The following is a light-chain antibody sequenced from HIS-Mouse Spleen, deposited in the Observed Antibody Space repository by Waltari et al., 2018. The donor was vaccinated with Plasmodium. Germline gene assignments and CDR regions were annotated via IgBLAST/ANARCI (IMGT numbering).Light chain of an antibody. CDR3: QQRSNWPRVLT. J-gene: IGKJ4*01. V-gene: IGKV3-11*01. CDR2: DAS. CDR1: QSVSSY. Sequence: EIVLTQSPATLSVSPGERATLSCRASQSVSSYLAWYQQNPGQAPRLLIYDASNRATGITARFSGSGSGTDFTLTISSLEPEDFAVYYCQQRSNWPRVLTFGGGTKVEIK.